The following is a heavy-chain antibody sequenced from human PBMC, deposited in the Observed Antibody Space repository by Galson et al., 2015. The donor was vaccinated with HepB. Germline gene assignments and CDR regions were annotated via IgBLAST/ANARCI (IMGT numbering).Heavy chain of an antibody. Sequence: SLRLSCAASGFPFNNAWMPWVRQAPGRGLEWVGRIKSKPDGEPTDYAAPVKGRFTISRDDSKNSLYLQMNSLKTEDTAVYYCTTDVYYSTYWSWLDPWGQGTLVTVSS. V-gene: IGHV3-15*01. D-gene: IGHD2-8*02. CDR1: GFPFNNAW. J-gene: IGHJ5*02. CDR3: TTDVYYSTYWSWLDP. CDR2: IKSKPDGEPT.